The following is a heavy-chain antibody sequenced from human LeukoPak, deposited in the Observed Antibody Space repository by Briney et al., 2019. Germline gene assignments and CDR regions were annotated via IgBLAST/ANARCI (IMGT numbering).Heavy chain of an antibody. CDR1: GGTFSSYA. CDR3: AREIRYFDFWSGYDYDAFDI. D-gene: IGHD3-3*01. Sequence: SVKVSCKASGGTFSSYAISWVRQAPGQGLEWMGGIIPIFGTANYAQKFQGRVTITADESTSTAYMELSSLRSEDTAVYYCAREIRYFDFWSGYDYDAFDIWGQGTMVTVSS. V-gene: IGHV1-69*01. CDR2: IIPIFGTA. J-gene: IGHJ3*02.